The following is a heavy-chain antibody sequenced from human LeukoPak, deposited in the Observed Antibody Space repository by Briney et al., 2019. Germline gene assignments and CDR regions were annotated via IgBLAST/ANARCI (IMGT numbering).Heavy chain of an antibody. CDR2: INHSGST. CDR1: GGSFSGYY. V-gene: IGHV4-34*01. CDR3: ATRSSSTSCYWPDP. D-gene: IGHD2-2*01. J-gene: IGHJ5*01. Sequence: SETLSLTCAVYGGSFSGYYWSWIRQPPGKGLEWIGEINHSGSTNYNPSLKSRVTISVDTSKNQFSLKLSSVTAADTAVYYCATRSSSTSCYWPDPWGQGTLVTVSS.